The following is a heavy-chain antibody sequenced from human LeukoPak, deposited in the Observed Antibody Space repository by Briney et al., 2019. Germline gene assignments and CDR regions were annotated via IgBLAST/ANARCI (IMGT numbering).Heavy chain of an antibody. Sequence: PGGSLRLSCAASGFTFSSYSMNWVRQAPGKGLEWVSSISSSSSYIYYADSVKGRFTISRDNAKNSLYLQMNSLRAEDTAVYYCARDRSPELLSYYWGQGTLVTVSS. CDR1: GFTFSSYS. V-gene: IGHV3-21*01. CDR3: ARDRSPELLSYY. J-gene: IGHJ4*02. CDR2: ISSSSSYI. D-gene: IGHD3-10*01.